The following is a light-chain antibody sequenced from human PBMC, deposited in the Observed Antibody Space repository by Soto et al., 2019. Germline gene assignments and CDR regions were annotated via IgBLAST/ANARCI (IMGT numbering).Light chain of an antibody. J-gene: IGLJ1*01. V-gene: IGLV1-40*01. Sequence: QSALTQPPSVSGAPGQRVTISCTGSSSNIGAGYDVHWYQQLPGTAPKLLIYGNSNRPSGVPDRFSGSKSGTSASLAITGLQAEDEVDYYCQSYDSSLSGAYVFGTGTKLTVL. CDR3: QSYDSSLSGAYV. CDR1: SSNIGAGYD. CDR2: GNS.